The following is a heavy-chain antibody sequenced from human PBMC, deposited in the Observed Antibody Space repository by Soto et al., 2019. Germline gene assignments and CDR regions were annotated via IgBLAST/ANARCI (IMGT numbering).Heavy chain of an antibody. CDR3: ARESGSLRDFDP. D-gene: IGHD1-1*01. Sequence: PSETLSLTCAVYGGSFSGYYWSWIRQPPGKGLEWIGEINHSGSTNYNPSLKSRVTISVDTSKNQFSLKLSSVTAADTAVYYCARESGSLRDFDPWGQGTLVTVSS. CDR1: GGSFSGYY. V-gene: IGHV4-34*01. J-gene: IGHJ5*02. CDR2: INHSGST.